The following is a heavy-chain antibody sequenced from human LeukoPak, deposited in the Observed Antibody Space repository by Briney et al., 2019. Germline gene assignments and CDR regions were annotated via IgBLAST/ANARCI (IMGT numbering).Heavy chain of an antibody. V-gene: IGHV4-31*03. CDR1: GGSISSGGYY. CDR3: ARSYGDYWYFDL. D-gene: IGHD4-17*01. CDR2: IYYSGST. J-gene: IGHJ2*01. Sequence: SQTLSLTCTVSGGSISSGGYYWSWIRQHPGKGLEWIGYIYYSGSTYYNPSLKSRVTISVDTSKNQFSLKLSSVTAADTAVYYCARSYGDYWYFDLWGRGTLVTVSS.